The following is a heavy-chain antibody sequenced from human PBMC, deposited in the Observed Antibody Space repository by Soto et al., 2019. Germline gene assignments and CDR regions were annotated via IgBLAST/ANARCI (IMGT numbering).Heavy chain of an antibody. D-gene: IGHD1-26*01. CDR1: DFPFSLYS. CDR2: IRSKAYGGTT. CDR3: TRVKLKHYYYYGMDV. V-gene: IGHV3-49*03. J-gene: IGHJ6*02. Sequence: PGGSLRLSCEASDFPFSLYSLLWFRQAPGKGLEWVGFIRSKAYGGTTEYAASVKGRFTISRDDSKSIAYLQMNSLKTEDTAVYYCTRVKLKHYYYYGMDVWGQGTTVTVSS.